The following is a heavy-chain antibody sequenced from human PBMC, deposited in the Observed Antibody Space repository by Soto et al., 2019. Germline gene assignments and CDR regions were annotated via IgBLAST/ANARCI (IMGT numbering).Heavy chain of an antibody. CDR1: GGSISSYY. J-gene: IGHJ6*02. V-gene: IGHV4-59*01. D-gene: IGHD6-13*01. CDR2: IYYSGST. Sequence: ETLSLTCTVSGGSISSYYWSWIRQPPGKGLEWIGYIYYSGSTNYNPSLKSRVTISVDTSKNQFSLKLSSVTAADTAVYYCARDQGSSWPYYYYGMDVWGQGTTVTVSS. CDR3: ARDQGSSWPYYYYGMDV.